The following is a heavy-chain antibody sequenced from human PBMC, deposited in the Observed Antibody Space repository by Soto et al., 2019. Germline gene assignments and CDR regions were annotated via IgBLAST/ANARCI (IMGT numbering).Heavy chain of an antibody. J-gene: IGHJ3*02. CDR1: GGSISSSSYY. CDR2: IYYSGST. CDR3: ARLLGYGDYYDAFDI. D-gene: IGHD4-17*01. V-gene: IGHV4-39*01. Sequence: QLQLQESGPGLVKPSETLSLTCTVSGGSISSSSYYWGWIRQPPGKGLEWIGSIYYSGSTYYNPSLKSRVTISVDTSKNQFSLKLSSVTAADTAVYYCARLLGYGDYYDAFDIWGQGTMVTVSS.